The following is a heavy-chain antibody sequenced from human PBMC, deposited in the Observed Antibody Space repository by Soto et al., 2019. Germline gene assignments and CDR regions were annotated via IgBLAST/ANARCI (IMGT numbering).Heavy chain of an antibody. J-gene: IGHJ4*02. CDR3: AREYRTSSQFDY. D-gene: IGHD6-6*01. CDR2: ITGSGGST. Sequence: AGGSLRLSCAASGFTFGTYAMSWVRQAPGKGLEWVSGITGSGGSTDYADSVKGRFTISRDTSGNTLYLEMSRLSVEDTAIYYCAREYRTSSQFDYWGQGTLVTVSS. CDR1: GFTFGTYA. V-gene: IGHV3-23*01.